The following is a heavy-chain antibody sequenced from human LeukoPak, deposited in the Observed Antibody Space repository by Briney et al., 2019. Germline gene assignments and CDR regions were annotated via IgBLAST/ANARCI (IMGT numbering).Heavy chain of an antibody. Sequence: PSETLSLTCTVSGGSISSYYWSWIRQPAGKGLEWIGRIYTSGSTNYNPSLKSRVTISVDTSKKKFSLNLTSVTAADTAVYYCAGHESGYCSGGICYPTTWFDPWGQGTLVTVSS. CDR1: GGSISSYY. CDR2: IYTSGST. V-gene: IGHV4-4*07. J-gene: IGHJ5*02. D-gene: IGHD2-15*01. CDR3: AGHESGYCSGGICYPTTWFDP.